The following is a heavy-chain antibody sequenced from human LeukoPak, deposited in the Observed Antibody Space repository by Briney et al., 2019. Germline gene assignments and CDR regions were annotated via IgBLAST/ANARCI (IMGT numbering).Heavy chain of an antibody. V-gene: IGHV3-53*01. Sequence: GGSLRLSCAASGFTFSSNYRSWVRQAPGKGLEWVSVICSGGSTYYADSVKGRFTISRDNSKNTLYLQMNSLRAEATAVYYCAWINSGSYDYNYYYMAVSGKGITVTASS. J-gene: IGHJ6*03. D-gene: IGHD1-26*01. CDR2: ICSGGST. CDR1: GFTFSSNY. CDR3: AWINSGSYDYNYYYMAV.